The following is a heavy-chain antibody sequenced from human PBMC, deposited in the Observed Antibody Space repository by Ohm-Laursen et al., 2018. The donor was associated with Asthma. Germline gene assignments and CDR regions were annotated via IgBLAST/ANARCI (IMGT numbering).Heavy chain of an antibody. V-gene: IGHV4-30-2*01. CDR1: GGSISSGGYS. CDR3: ARGVVTAILSWFDP. J-gene: IGHJ5*02. D-gene: IGHD2-21*02. Sequence: SDTLSLTCAVSGGSISSGGYSWSWIRQPPGKGLEWIGYIYHRGSTYYNPSLKGRVTISVDRSKNQFSLKLSSVTAADTSVYYCARGVVTAILSWFDPWGQGTLVTVSS. CDR2: IYHRGST.